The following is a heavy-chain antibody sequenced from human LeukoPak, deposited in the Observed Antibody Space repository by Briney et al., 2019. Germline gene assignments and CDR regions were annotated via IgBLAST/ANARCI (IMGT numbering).Heavy chain of an antibody. CDR2: ISAYNGNT. D-gene: IGHD6-19*01. V-gene: IGHV1-18*01. CDR1: GYTFTSYG. J-gene: IGHJ4*02. Sequence: ASVKVSCKASGYTFTSYGISWVRQAPGQGLEWMGWISAYNGNTNYAQKLQGRVTMTTDTSTSTAYMELRSLRSDDTAVYYCARETARIAVAGTGSDYWGQGTLVTVSS. CDR3: ARETARIAVAGTGSDY.